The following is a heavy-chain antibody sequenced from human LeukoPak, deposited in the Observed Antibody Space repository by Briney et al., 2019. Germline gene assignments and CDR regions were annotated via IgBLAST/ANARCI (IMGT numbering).Heavy chain of an antibody. CDR2: INPSGGST. V-gene: IGHV1-46*01. J-gene: IGHJ4*02. Sequence: ASVTVSCKASGYTFTSYYMHWVRQAPGQGLEWMGIINPSGGSTSYAQKFQGRVTMTRDTSTSTVYMELSSLRVEDTALYYCAKDRFGHTDQRPLAVDSWGQGTLVIVSS. CDR1: GYTFTSYY. CDR3: AKDRFGHTDQRPLAVDS. D-gene: IGHD3-10*01.